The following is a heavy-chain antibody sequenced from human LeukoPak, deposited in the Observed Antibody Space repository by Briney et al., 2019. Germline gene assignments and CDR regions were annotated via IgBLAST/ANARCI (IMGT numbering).Heavy chain of an antibody. CDR1: GGSFSGYY. D-gene: IGHD6-6*01. V-gene: IGHV4-34*01. CDR2: INHSGST. J-gene: IGHJ4*02. CDR3: ARGSAARDFDY. Sequence: SETLSLTCAVYGGSFSGYYWSWIRQPPGKGLEWIGEINHSGSTNCNPSLESRVTISVDTSKNQFSLKLSSVTAADTAVYYCARGSAARDFDYWGQGTLVTVSS.